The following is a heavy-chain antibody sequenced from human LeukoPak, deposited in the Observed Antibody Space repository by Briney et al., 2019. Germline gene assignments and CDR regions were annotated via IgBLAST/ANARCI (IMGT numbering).Heavy chain of an antibody. CDR2: ISYDGSNK. J-gene: IGHJ4*02. V-gene: IGHV3-30-3*01. CDR3: AKAPSLAGYYFDY. CDR1: GFTFCRYA. Sequence: GGSLRLSCAASGFTFCRYAMNWVRQAPGKGLEWVAVISYDGSNKYYADSVKGRFTISRDNSKNTLYLQMNSLRAEDTALYYCAKAPSLAGYYFDYWGQGTLVTVSS.